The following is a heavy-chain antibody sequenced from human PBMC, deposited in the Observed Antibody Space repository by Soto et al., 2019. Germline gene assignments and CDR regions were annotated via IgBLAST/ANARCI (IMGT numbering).Heavy chain of an antibody. V-gene: IGHV4-4*02. D-gene: IGHD4-4*01. Sequence: PSETLSLTCAVSGGSISSSNWWSWVRQPPGKGLEWIGEIYHSGSTNYNPSLKSRVTISVDKSKNQFSLKLSSVTAADTAVYYCARATVTSPEEPYGMDVWGQGTTVTVSS. CDR1: GGSISSSNW. J-gene: IGHJ6*02. CDR3: ARATVTSPEEPYGMDV. CDR2: IYHSGST.